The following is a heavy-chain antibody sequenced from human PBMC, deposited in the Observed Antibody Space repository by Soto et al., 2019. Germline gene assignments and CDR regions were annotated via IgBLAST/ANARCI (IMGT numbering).Heavy chain of an antibody. CDR2: IYSGGST. CDR3: ARDVISRHYYYGMDV. D-gene: IGHD3-16*02. V-gene: IGHV3-53*01. Sequence: GGSLRLSCAASGFTVISNYMSWVRQAPGKGLEWVSVIYSGGSTYYADSVKGRFTISRDNSKNTLYLQMNSLRAEDTAVYYCARDVISRHYYYGMDVWGQGTTVTVSS. J-gene: IGHJ6*02. CDR1: GFTVISNY.